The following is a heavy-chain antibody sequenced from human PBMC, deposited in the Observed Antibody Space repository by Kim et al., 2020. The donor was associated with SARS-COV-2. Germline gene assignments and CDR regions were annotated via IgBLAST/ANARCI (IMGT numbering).Heavy chain of an antibody. Sequence: GGSLRLSCATSGFTLSTFTMSWVRQAPGKGLEWVATITGGATENYYVDSVKGRFTISGDNTKNSLYLQMNSLRAEDTAVYYCASLDTATFSVISSWGQG. D-gene: IGHD5-18*01. CDR2: ITGGATEN. CDR3: ASLDTATFSVISS. V-gene: IGHV3-7*03. J-gene: IGHJ5*02. CDR1: GFTLSTFT.